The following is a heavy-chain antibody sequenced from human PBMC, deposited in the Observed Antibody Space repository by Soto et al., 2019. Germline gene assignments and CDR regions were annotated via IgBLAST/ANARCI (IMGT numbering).Heavy chain of an antibody. CDR2: IYSGGST. CDR1: GFTVSSNY. J-gene: IGHJ2*01. Sequence: EVQLVESGGGLVQPGGSLRLSCAASGFTVSSNYMSWVRQAPGKGLEWVSVIYSGGSTYYADSVKGRFTISRHNSKNTLYLQMNSLRAEDTAVYYCARPKDPDSGYDSGWYFDLWGRGTLVTVSS. V-gene: IGHV3-53*04. CDR3: ARPKDPDSGYDSGWYFDL. D-gene: IGHD5-12*01.